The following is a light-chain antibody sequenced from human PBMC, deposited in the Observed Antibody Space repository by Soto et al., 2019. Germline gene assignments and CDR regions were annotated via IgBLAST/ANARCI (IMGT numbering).Light chain of an antibody. J-gene: IGKJ2*01. V-gene: IGKV1-39*01. CDR1: QSMSRY. Sequence: DIQMTQSPSYLSASVGDRVTIPCLASQSMSRYLDWYQQTPWIAPKLLLYTASILDSGVPSRFSGSLSGTAFTLTISHLNPEDFATYLCQQSYSTQYTFGQGTKVEIK. CDR2: TAS. CDR3: QQSYSTQYT.